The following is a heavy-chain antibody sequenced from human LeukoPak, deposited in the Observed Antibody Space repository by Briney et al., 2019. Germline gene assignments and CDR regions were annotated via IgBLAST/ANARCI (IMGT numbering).Heavy chain of an antibody. CDR1: GGTFNNSA. J-gene: IGHJ5*02. CDR2: IMPLFGTA. V-gene: IGHV1-69*05. CDR3: ARDVHGDYGSGWFDP. Sequence: ASVKVSCKTSGGTFNNSAISWVRQAPGQGLERLGGIMPLFGTAGYAQKFQGRVTITKDESTRTFYLELTSLTSADTAVYYCARDVHGDYGSGWFDPWGQGTLVSVSS. D-gene: IGHD4-17*01.